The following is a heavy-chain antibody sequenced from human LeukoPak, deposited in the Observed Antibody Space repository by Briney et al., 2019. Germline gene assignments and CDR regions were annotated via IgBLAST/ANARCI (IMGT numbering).Heavy chain of an antibody. Sequence: SETLSLTCTVSGGSISSYYWSWIRQPAGKGLEWIGRIYTSGSTNYNPSLKSRVTMSVDTSKNQFSLKLSSVTAADTAVYYCAREIVAGLGVSFDIWGQGTMVTVSS. D-gene: IGHD6-19*01. CDR3: AREIVAGLGVSFDI. J-gene: IGHJ3*02. CDR2: IYTSGST. V-gene: IGHV4-4*07. CDR1: GGSISSYY.